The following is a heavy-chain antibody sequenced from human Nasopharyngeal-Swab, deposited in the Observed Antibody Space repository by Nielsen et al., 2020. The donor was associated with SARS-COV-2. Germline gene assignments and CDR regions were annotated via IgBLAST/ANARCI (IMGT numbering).Heavy chain of an antibody. V-gene: IGHV3-7*01. CDR1: GFTFSSYW. D-gene: IGHD4-11*01. Sequence: GESLKISCAASGFTFSSYWMSWVRQAPGKGLEWVANIKQDGSEKYYVDSVKGRFTISRDNAKNSLYLQMNGLRAEDTAVYYCARDGHSNYYYYYYGMDVWGQGTTVTVSS. J-gene: IGHJ6*02. CDR3: ARDGHSNYYYYYYGMDV. CDR2: IKQDGSEK.